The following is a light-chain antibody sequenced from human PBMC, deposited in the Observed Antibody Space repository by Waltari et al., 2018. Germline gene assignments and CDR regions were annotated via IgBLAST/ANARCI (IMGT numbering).Light chain of an antibody. V-gene: IGKV3-15*01. J-gene: IGKJ1*01. CDR1: QSVSNN. CDR3: QQYSNWPPWT. CDR2: DAS. Sequence: EVVMTPSPVTLSVSPGERATLSCRASQSVSNNLAWYQHKPGQAPRLVMYDASTRASGLPARFSGTGSGREFTLTINSLQSEDVAIYYCQQYSNWPPWTFGQGTTVEIK.